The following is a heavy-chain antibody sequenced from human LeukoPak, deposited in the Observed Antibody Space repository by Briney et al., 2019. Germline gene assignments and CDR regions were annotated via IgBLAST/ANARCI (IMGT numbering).Heavy chain of an antibody. CDR3: ARSSTTDANHYYYYYMDV. D-gene: IGHD2-2*01. CDR2: IYTSGST. CDR1: GGSISSGSYY. J-gene: IGHJ6*03. Sequence: SQTLSLTCTVSGGSISSGSYYWNWIRQPAGEGLEWIGRIYTSGSTNYNPSLKSRDTISVDTSKNQFSLRLSSVTAADTAVYYCARSSTTDANHYYYYYMDVWGRGTTVTVSS. V-gene: IGHV4-61*02.